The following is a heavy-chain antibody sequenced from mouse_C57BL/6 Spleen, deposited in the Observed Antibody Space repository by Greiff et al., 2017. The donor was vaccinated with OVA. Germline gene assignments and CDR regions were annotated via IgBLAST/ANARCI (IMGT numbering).Heavy chain of an antibody. CDR3: ARSDGYDYYAMDY. Sequence: VQLQQSGPVLVKPGASVKMSCKASGYTFTDYYMNWVKQSHGKSLEWIGVINPYNGGTSYNQKFKGKATLTVDKSSSTAYMELNSLTSEDSAVYYCARSDGYDYYAMDYWGQGTSVTVSS. J-gene: IGHJ4*01. D-gene: IGHD2-2*01. CDR2: INPYNGGT. V-gene: IGHV1-19*01. CDR1: GYTFTDYY.